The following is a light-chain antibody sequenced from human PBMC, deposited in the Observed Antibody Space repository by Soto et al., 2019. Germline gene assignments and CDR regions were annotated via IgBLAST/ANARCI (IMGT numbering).Light chain of an antibody. CDR1: QSVSSN. Sequence: EIVMTQSPATLSVSPGERATLSCRASQSVSSNLAWYQQKPVQAPRLLIYGASTRATGIPARFSGSGCGTEFNHTTSSLQSQDFAVSYCQAYNNWTPETFGQGTKVEIK. CDR2: GAS. J-gene: IGKJ1*01. V-gene: IGKV3-15*01. CDR3: QAYNNWTPET.